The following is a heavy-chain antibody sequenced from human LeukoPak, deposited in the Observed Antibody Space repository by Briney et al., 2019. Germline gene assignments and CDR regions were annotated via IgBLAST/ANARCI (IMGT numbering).Heavy chain of an antibody. V-gene: IGHV1-8*01. CDR1: GYTFTSYD. Sequence: ASVKVSCKASGYTFTSYDINWVRQATGQGLEWMGWMNPNSGNTGYAQKFLGRVTMTRNTSISTAYMELSSLRSEDTAVYYCARLGSDSSGYYYKSWGQGTLVTVSS. J-gene: IGHJ4*02. CDR3: ARLGSDSSGYYYKS. D-gene: IGHD3-22*01. CDR2: MNPNSGNT.